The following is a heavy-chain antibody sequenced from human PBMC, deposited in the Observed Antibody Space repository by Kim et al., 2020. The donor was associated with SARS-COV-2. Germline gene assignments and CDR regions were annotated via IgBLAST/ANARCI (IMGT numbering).Heavy chain of an antibody. CDR1: GYTFTSYA. Sequence: ASVKVSCKASGYTFTSYAMNWVRQAPGQGLEWMGWINTNTGNPTYAQGFTGRFVFSLDTSVSTAYLQISSLKAEDTAVYYCARDWYCSSTSCYGGYSYYYMDVWGKGTTVTVSS. CDR3: ARDWYCSSTSCYGGYSYYYMDV. V-gene: IGHV7-4-1*02. CDR2: INTNTGNP. D-gene: IGHD2-2*01. J-gene: IGHJ6*03.